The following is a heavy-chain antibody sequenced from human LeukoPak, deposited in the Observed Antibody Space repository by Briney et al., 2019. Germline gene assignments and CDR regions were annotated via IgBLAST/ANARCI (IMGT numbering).Heavy chain of an antibody. CDR2: ISSSGSTI. V-gene: IGHV3-11*01. CDR3: AREGYNLPWYFDL. J-gene: IGHJ2*01. CDR1: GFTFSDYY. Sequence: GGSLRLSCAASGFTFSDYYMSWIRQAPGKGLEWVSYISSSGSTIYYADSVKGRFTISRDNAKNSLYLQMDSLRAEDTTVYYCAREGYNLPWYFDLWGRGTLVTVSS. D-gene: IGHD5-24*01.